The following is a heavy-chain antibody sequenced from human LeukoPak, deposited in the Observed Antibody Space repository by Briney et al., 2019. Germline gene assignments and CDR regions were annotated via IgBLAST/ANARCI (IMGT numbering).Heavy chain of an antibody. CDR2: IYSGGST. V-gene: IGHV3-53*01. D-gene: IGHD6-6*01. Sequence: GGSLLLSCAASGFTVSSNYMSWVRQAPGKGLEWVSVIYSGGSTYYADSVKGRFTISRDNSKNTLYLQMNSLRAEDTAVYYCARALGQYQLGFDYWGQGTLVTVSS. CDR3: ARALGQYQLGFDY. CDR1: GFTVSSNY. J-gene: IGHJ4*02.